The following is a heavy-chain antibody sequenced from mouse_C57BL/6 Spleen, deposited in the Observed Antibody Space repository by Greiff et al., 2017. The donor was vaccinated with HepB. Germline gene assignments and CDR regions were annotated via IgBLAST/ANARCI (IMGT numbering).Heavy chain of an antibody. J-gene: IGHJ3*01. V-gene: IGHV1-64*01. Sequence: QVQLQQPGAELVKPGASVKLSCKASGYTFTSYWMHWVKQRPGQGLEWIGMIHPNSGSTNYNVKFMSKATLTVDKSSSTAYMQLSSLTTEDSAVYCCAGDDYAFAYWSQGTRVTVSA. D-gene: IGHD2-4*01. CDR3: AGDDYAFAY. CDR1: GYTFTSYW. CDR2: IHPNSGST.